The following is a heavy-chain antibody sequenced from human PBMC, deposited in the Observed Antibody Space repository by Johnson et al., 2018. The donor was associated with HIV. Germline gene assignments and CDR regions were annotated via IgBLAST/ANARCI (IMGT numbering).Heavy chain of an antibody. D-gene: IGHD5-18*01. CDR2: IGTAGET. CDR1: GFTFRSYD. V-gene: IGHV3-13*01. Sequence: VQLVESGGGLVQPGGSLRLSCAASGFTFRSYDMHWVRQVTGKGLEWVSAIGTAGETNYPGSVKGRFTISRDNSNNTLYLQMNSLRVEDTALYLCAKDGHSYGRGPDALDIWGQGTMVTVSS. CDR3: AKDGHSYGRGPDALDI. J-gene: IGHJ3*02.